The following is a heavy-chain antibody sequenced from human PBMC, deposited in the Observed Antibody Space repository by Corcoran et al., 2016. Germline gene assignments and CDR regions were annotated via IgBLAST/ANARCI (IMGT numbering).Heavy chain of an antibody. J-gene: IGHJ4*02. CDR3: ARGVPAAMAFDY. D-gene: IGHD2-2*01. CDR1: GGSISSSSYY. CDR2: IYYSGST. V-gene: IGHV4-39*01. Sequence: QLQLQESGPGLVKPSETLSLTCTVSGGSISSSSYYWGWIRQPPGKGLEWIGSIYYSGSTYYNPSLKSRVTISVDTSKNQFSLKLSSVTAADTAVYYCARGVPAAMAFDYWGQGTLVTVSS.